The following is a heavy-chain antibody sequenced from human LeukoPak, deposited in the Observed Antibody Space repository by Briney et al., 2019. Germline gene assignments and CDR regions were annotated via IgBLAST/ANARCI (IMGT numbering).Heavy chain of an antibody. D-gene: IGHD6-13*01. Sequence: SETLSLTCTVSGGSISGNSYFWGWIRQPPGKGLEWIGSIYYSGSTYYNPSLKSRVTISVDMSKNQFSLKLNSVTAADTAVYYCGRQAAAGAGGDYWDQGTLVTVSS. CDR3: GRQAAAGAGGDY. V-gene: IGHV4-39*01. J-gene: IGHJ4*02. CDR2: IYYSGST. CDR1: GGSISGNSYF.